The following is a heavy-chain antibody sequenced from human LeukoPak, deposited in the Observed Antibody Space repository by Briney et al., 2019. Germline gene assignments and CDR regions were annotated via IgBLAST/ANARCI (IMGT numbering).Heavy chain of an antibody. D-gene: IGHD1-1*01. Sequence: GGSLRLSCAASGFTFSSYDMTWVRQAPGRGLEWVANIKQDGSEKYYVDSVKGRFTISRDNAKNSLYLQMNSLRAEDTAVYYCASQGGYNWNDAPDDAFDIWGQGTMVTVSS. V-gene: IGHV3-7*01. CDR1: GFTFSSYD. CDR3: ASQGGYNWNDAPDDAFDI. J-gene: IGHJ3*02. CDR2: IKQDGSEK.